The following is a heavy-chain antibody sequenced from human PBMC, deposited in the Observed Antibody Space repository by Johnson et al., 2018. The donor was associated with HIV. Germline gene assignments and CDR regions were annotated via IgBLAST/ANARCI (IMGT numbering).Heavy chain of an antibody. V-gene: IGHV3-66*01. CDR2: IYSGGST. J-gene: IGHJ3*02. CDR3: ARDQAGRGDAFDI. D-gene: IGHD6-13*01. CDR1: VFTFSSYW. Sequence: LVESGGGLVQPGGSLRLSCAASVFTFSSYWMHWVRQAPGTGLAWVSVIYSGGSTYYADSVKGRFTIARDNSKNTVYLQMNSLRVEDTAVYYCARDQAGRGDAFDIWGQGTMVTVSS.